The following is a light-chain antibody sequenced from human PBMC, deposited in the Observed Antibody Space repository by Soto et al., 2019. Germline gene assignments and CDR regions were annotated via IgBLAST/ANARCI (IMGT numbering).Light chain of an antibody. CDR2: DAS. Sequence: DIQMTQSPSTLSASVGDRVSITCRASQSISVGVAWYQQKPGKAPKLLIYDASSVESGVPSRVRGGGSGTEITLTITVLQPDDFATYYCQQYISYWAYTFGQGTTLAIK. J-gene: IGKJ2*01. CDR1: QSISVG. CDR3: QQYISYWAYT. V-gene: IGKV1-5*01.